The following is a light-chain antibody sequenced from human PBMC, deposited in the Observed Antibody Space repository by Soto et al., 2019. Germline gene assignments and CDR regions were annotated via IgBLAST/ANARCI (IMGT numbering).Light chain of an antibody. CDR2: DVS. V-gene: IGLV2-14*01. CDR3: SSYAISSTIYV. Sequence: SALAQPSSMSAAPGQSITLPCSGTSSPLGDYNYVSWYQQPPGKAPKRMIYDVSNRPSGVSNRFSGSKSGSTASLTISGLQAEDEAEYYCSSYAISSTIYVFGTGTKVTVL. CDR1: SSPLGDYNY. J-gene: IGLJ1*01.